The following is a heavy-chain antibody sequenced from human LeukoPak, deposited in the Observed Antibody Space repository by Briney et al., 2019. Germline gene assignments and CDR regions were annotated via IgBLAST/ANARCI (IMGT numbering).Heavy chain of an antibody. CDR1: GFTFSGHW. V-gene: IGHV3-74*01. J-gene: IGHJ3*02. CDR2: INNDGSTT. CDR3: ARAGEFYDYVWGSYRSDAFDI. D-gene: IGHD3-16*02. Sequence: GGSLRLSCAASGFTFSGHWMHWVRQAPGKGLVWVSRINNDGSTTSYADSVKGRFTLSRDNAKNTLYLQMNSLRAEDTAVYYCARAGEFYDYVWGSYRSDAFDIWGQGTMVTVSS.